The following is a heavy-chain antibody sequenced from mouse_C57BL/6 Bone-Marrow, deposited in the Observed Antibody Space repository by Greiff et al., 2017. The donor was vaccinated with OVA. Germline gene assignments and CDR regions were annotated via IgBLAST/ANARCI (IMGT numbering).Heavy chain of an antibody. D-gene: IGHD1-1*01. CDR3: ARYTVVAPYWYFDV. CDR1: GYTFTSYW. CDR2: IHPNSGST. V-gene: IGHV1-64*01. J-gene: IGHJ1*03. Sequence: QVQLQQSGAELVKPGASVKLSCKASGYTFTSYWMHWVKQRPGQGLEWIGMIHPNSGSTNYNEKFKSKATLTVDKSSSTAYMQLSSLTSEDSAVYYCARYTVVAPYWYFDVWGTGTTVTVSS.